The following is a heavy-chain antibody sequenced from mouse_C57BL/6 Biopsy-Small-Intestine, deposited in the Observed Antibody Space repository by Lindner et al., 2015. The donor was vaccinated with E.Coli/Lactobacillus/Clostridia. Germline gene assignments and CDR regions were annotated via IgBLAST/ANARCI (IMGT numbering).Heavy chain of an antibody. CDR1: GFTFSSYG. CDR2: ISSGGSYT. CDR3: ARQSYYGSSPWFAY. D-gene: IGHD1-1*01. Sequence: VQLQESGGGLVKPGGSLKLSCAASGFTFSSYGMSWVRQTPDKRLEWVATISSGGSYTYYPDSVKGRFTISRDNAKNTLYLQMSSLKSEDTVMYYCARQSYYGSSPWFAYWSQGTLVTVSA. J-gene: IGHJ3*01. V-gene: IGHV5-6*01.